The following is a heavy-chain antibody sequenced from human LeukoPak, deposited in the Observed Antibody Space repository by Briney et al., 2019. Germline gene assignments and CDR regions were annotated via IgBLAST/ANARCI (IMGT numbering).Heavy chain of an antibody. CDR1: GFTFSNYA. J-gene: IGHJ3*02. D-gene: IGHD2-21*02. Sequence: PGGSLRLSCAASGFTFSNYAMNWVRQAPGKGLEWVSLISGSTGSTYYADSVKGRFTISRDNSKNTLYLQMNSLRAEDTAVYYCARGLAPLAYCGGDCYSNAFDIWGQGTMVTVTS. V-gene: IGHV3-23*01. CDR3: ARGLAPLAYCGGDCYSNAFDI. CDR2: ISGSTGST.